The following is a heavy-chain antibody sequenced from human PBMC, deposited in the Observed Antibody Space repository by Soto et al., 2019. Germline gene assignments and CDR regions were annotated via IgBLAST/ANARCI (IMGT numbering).Heavy chain of an antibody. CDR2: IVPLFGTT. J-gene: IGHJ2*01. CDR3: ARVAANYYVSRGLFKPYWYLVI. CDR1: GGTFGTSG. Sequence: QLQLVQSGAELKEPGSSVKVSCKASGGTFGTSGVSWVRQVPGRGLEWMGRIVPLFGTTDYVQKFQGRVTMTADTSTGTAYKELDRLTSDDTAFYYCARVAANYYVSRGLFKPYWYLVILGHVTLVTVSS. V-gene: IGHV1-69*06. D-gene: IGHD3-22*01.